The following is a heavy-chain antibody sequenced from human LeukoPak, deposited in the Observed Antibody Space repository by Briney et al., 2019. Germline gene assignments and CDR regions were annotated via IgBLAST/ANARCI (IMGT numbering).Heavy chain of an antibody. J-gene: IGHJ4*02. CDR2: IKQDGSEK. CDR1: GFTFSSYW. CDR3: ASELRYFDWLLSYFDY. Sequence: GGSLRLSCAASGFTFSSYWMSWVRQAPGKGLEWVANIKQDGSEKYYVDSVKGRFTISRDSAKNSLYLQMNSLRAEDTAVYYCASELRYFDWLLSYFDYWGQGTLVTVSS. D-gene: IGHD3-9*01. V-gene: IGHV3-7*01.